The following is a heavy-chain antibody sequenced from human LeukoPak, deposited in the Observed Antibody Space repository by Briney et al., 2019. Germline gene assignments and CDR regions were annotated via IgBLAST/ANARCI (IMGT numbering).Heavy chain of an antibody. Sequence: SETLSLTCTVSGGSISSYYWSWIRQPPGKGLEWIGYIYYSGSTNYNPSLKGRVTISVDTSKNQFSLKLSSVTAADTAVYYCARLSTTPYDRSFYYYYGMGVWGQGTTVTVSS. CDR1: GGSISSYY. J-gene: IGHJ6*02. CDR2: IYYSGST. V-gene: IGHV4-59*01. D-gene: IGHD3-22*01. CDR3: ARLSTTPYDRSFYYYYGMGV.